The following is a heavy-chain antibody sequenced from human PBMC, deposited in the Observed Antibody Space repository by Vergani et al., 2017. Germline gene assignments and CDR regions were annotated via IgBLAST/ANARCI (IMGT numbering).Heavy chain of an antibody. Sequence: QVQLQESGPGLVKPSQTLSLTCTVSGGSISSGSYYWSWIRQPAGKGLEWIGYIYYSGSTNYNPSLKSRVTISVDTSKNQFSLKLSSVTAADTAVYYCAREGDGYTYYFDYWGQGTLVTVSS. J-gene: IGHJ4*02. CDR2: IYYSGST. V-gene: IGHV4-61*10. CDR1: GGSISSGSYY. D-gene: IGHD5-24*01. CDR3: AREGDGYTYYFDY.